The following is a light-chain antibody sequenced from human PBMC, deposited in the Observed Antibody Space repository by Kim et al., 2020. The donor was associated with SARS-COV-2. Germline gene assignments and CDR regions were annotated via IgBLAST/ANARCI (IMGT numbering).Light chain of an antibody. CDR3: QQSYITPRT. V-gene: IGKV1-39*01. J-gene: IGKJ1*01. CDR2: TAS. CDR1: QSINSY. Sequence: ASVGDIVTITCRASQSINSYLNWYQQKPGKAPKLLIYTASSLQSGVPSRFSGSGSGTDFTLTISSLQLEDFATYYCQQSYITPRTFGQGTKVDIK.